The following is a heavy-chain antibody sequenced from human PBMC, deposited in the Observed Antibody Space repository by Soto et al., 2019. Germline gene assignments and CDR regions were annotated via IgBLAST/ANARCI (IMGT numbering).Heavy chain of an antibody. J-gene: IGHJ4*02. CDR2: ISAGSEGA. D-gene: IGHD2-15*01. V-gene: IGHV3-23*01. Sequence: EVQLLESGGGLVQPGGALRLSCAASGFTFSSHAMSWVRQAPGKALEWISSISAGSEGAYYADSVRGRFTTSRDNSNNTLFLQMNSLRAEDTAVYYCARDLWWYLHWGQGTLVTVSS. CDR1: GFTFSSHA. CDR3: ARDLWWYLH.